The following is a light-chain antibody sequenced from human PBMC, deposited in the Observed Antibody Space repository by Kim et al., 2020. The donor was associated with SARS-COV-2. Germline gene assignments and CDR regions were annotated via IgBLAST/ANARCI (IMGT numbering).Light chain of an antibody. CDR3: MQALHPPYT. Sequence: PASISCRSSQSLLHTNGYNYLDWYLQKPGQSPQLLIYLGSNRASGVSDRFSGSGSGTDFTLKISRVEAEDVGVYYCMQALHPPYTFGQGTKLEI. V-gene: IGKV2-28*01. CDR1: QSLLHTNGYNY. CDR2: LGS. J-gene: IGKJ2*01.